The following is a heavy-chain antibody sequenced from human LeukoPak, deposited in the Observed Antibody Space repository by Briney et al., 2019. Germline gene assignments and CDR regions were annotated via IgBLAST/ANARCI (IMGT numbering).Heavy chain of an antibody. J-gene: IGHJ3*02. V-gene: IGHV5-51*01. CDR3: ARRLETGAFDI. Sequence: GDSLKISCNGSGYXFTTYWIDWVRQMPGKGLEWMGLIQPGDSQTRYSPSFQGQVTFSDDKSISTAYLQWSSLRASDTGIYYCARRLETGAFDIWGQGTMVTVSS. D-gene: IGHD1-1*01. CDR2: IQPGDSQT. CDR1: GYXFTTYW.